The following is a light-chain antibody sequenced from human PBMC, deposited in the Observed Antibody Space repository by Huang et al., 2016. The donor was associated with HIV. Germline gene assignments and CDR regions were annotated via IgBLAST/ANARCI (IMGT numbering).Light chain of an antibody. CDR1: QSVSSSY. Sequence: EIVLRQSPGTLSLSPGERATLSCRASQSVSSSYLAWYQQRPGQAPRLRIYGASIRATGIPDRFSGSGSGTDFTLTISRREPEDSAVYYCQQYGSSPWTFGQGTKVEI. J-gene: IGKJ1*01. CDR2: GAS. CDR3: QQYGSSPWT. V-gene: IGKV3-20*01.